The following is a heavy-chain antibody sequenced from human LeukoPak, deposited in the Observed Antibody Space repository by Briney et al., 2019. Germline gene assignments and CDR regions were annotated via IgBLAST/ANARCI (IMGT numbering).Heavy chain of an antibody. D-gene: IGHD3-22*01. CDR3: ARVRYYDSSGYYRPDGAFDI. V-gene: IGHV1-2*02. CDR2: INPNSGGT. CDR1: GYTFTGYY. Sequence: GASAKDSCKASGYTFTGYYMHWVRQAPGQGLECMGWINPNSGGTNYAQKFQGRVTMTRDTSISTAYMELSRLRSDDTAVYYCARVRYYDSSGYYRPDGAFDIWGQGTMVTVSS. J-gene: IGHJ3*02.